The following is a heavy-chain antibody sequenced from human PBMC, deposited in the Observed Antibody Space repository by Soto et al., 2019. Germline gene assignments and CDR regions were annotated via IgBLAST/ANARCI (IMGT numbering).Heavy chain of an antibody. CDR3: ARAARGVAANVAEQFDY. J-gene: IGHJ4*02. CDR2: IYHSGST. CDR1: SGSISSSNW. D-gene: IGHD2-15*01. Sequence: PSETLSLTCAVSSGSISSSNWWSWVRQPPGKGLEWIGEIYHSGSTNYNPSLKSRVTISVDKSKNQFSLKLSSVTAADTAVYYCARAARGVAANVAEQFDYWGQGTLVTVSS. V-gene: IGHV4-4*02.